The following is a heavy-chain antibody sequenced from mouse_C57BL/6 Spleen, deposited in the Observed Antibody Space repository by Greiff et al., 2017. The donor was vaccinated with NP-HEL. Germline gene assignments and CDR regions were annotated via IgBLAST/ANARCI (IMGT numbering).Heavy chain of an antibody. CDR2: IYPSDSET. CDR1: GYTFTSYW. Sequence: VQLQQPGAELVRPGSSVKLSCKASGYTFTSYWMDWVKQRPGQGLEWIGNIYPSDSETHYNQKFKDKATLTVDKSSSTAYMQLSSLTSEDSAVYYCARGYYGKNDYWGQGTTLTVSS. V-gene: IGHV1-61*01. CDR3: ARGYYGKNDY. D-gene: IGHD1-1*01. J-gene: IGHJ2*01.